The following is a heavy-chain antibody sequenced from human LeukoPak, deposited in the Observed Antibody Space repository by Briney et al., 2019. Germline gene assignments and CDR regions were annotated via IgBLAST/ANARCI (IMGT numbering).Heavy chain of an antibody. D-gene: IGHD3-3*01. V-gene: IGHV4-34*01. Sequence: PSETLSLTCAVYGGSFSGYYWSWIRQPPGKGLEWIGEINHSGSTNYNPSLKSRVTISVDTSKNQFSLKLSSVTAADTAVYYCARGPLRGSDYWGQGTLVTVSS. CDR3: ARGPLRGSDY. J-gene: IGHJ4*02. CDR2: INHSGST. CDR1: GGSFSGYY.